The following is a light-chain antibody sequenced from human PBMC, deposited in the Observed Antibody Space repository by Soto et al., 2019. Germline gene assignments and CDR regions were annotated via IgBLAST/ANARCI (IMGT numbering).Light chain of an antibody. Sequence: DVVMTQSPLSLPVTLGQPASISCRSSQSLVNSDGNTYLSWFQQRPGQSPRRLFYKVSNRDSGVPGRLCGSGSDMDFALKISRVEAEEVAVYYCMQVSHWPYTFGQVTELEIK. CDR1: QSLVNSDGNTY. CDR2: KVS. CDR3: MQVSHWPYT. J-gene: IGKJ2*01. V-gene: IGKV2-30*01.